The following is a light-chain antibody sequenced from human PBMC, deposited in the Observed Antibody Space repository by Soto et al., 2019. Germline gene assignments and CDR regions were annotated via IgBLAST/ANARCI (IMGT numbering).Light chain of an antibody. CDR1: QTIGSW. Sequence: DIPVAQVSSTLFGFFGNRVTLTWRASQTIGSWLAWYQQKPGRAPKLLIFDASSLESGVPSRFSGNGSGTEFTLTISGLQPDDFASYYCQQYNSYSGMFGQGTKVDI. CDR3: QQYNSYSGM. CDR2: DAS. V-gene: IGKV1-5*01. J-gene: IGKJ1*01.